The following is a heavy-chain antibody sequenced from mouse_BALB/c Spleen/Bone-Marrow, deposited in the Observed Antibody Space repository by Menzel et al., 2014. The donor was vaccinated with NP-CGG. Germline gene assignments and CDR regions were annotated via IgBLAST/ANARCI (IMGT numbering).Heavy chain of an antibody. J-gene: IGHJ4*01. CDR2: IYYSGTI. D-gene: IGHD1-1*02. CDR1: GISITTGNYR. CDR3: ARDGNYAMDY. V-gene: IGHV3-5*02. Sequence: VQLQQSGPGLVKPSQTVSLTCTVTGISITTGNYRWSWIRQFPGNKLEWIGYIYYSGTITYNPSLTSRTTITRDTFKNQFFLEMNSLTAEDTATYYCARDGNYAMDYWGQGASVTVSS.